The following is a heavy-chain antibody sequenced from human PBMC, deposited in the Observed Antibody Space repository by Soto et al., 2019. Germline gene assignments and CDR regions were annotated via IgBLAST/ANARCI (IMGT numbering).Heavy chain of an antibody. Sequence: SETLSLTCTVSCGSITTYYWSWVRQPPGKGLEWIGYIYHSGHSNYNPSLKSRVTMSVDTSKNQFSLKLSSATAADTAVYYCEREGGGGTIAFDYWGQGTLVTVSS. CDR2: IYHSGHS. D-gene: IGHD2-21*01. V-gene: IGHV4-59*01. J-gene: IGHJ4*02. CDR3: EREGGGGTIAFDY. CDR1: CGSITTYY.